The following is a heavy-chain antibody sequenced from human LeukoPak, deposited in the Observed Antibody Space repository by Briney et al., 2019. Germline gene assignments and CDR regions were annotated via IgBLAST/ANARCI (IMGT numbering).Heavy chain of an antibody. D-gene: IGHD3-10*01. CDR1: GFSFSDYE. V-gene: IGHV3-48*03. J-gene: IGHJ4*02. Sequence: PGGSLRLSCAASGFSFSDYEMNWVRQAPGKGLEWVSYISGSGTTIYVADSVKGRFTISRDNAKNLLYLQMNNLRAEDTAVYCCARWDYYASGSYFIDFWGQGTLVTVSS. CDR2: ISGSGTTI. CDR3: ARWDYYASGSYFIDF.